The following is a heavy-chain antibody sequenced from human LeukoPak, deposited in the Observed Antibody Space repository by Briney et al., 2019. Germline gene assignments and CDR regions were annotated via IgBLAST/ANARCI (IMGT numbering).Heavy chain of an antibody. CDR3: ARTVGDRADP. V-gene: IGHV1-18*01. J-gene: IGHJ5*02. Sequence: ASVKVSCKASGYPFTTYGFIWVRQAPGLELEWMGWISANNGNTKYGQKFQGRVTMTTDTTTETAYMELSSLRFDDTAIYYCARTVGDRADPWGQGSLVTVSS. D-gene: IGHD2-21*01. CDR2: ISANNGNT. CDR1: GYPFTTYG.